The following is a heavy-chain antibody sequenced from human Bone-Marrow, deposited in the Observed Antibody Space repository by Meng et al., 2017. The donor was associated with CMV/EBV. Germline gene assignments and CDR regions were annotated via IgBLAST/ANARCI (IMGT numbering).Heavy chain of an antibody. CDR2: ISSSSSTI. J-gene: IGHJ4*02. V-gene: IGHV3-48*04. Sequence: GESLKISCAASGFTFSSYSMNWVRQAPGKGLEWVSYISSSSSTIYYADSVKGRFTISRDNAKNSLSLQMDSLRAEDTAVYYCARDESPENYYDSSGYYYRNVYFDYWGQGTLVTGSS. CDR1: GFTFSSYS. CDR3: ARDESPENYYDSSGYYYRNVYFDY. D-gene: IGHD3-22*01.